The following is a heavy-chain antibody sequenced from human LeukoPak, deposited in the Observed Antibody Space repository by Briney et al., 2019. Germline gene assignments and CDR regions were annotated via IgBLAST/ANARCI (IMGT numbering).Heavy chain of an antibody. J-gene: IGHJ4*02. V-gene: IGHV4-39*01. CDR1: SGSISSNSYY. CDR3: ARHSPLQAGTDY. D-gene: IGHD1-1*01. Sequence: PSETLSLTCTVSSGSISSNSYYWGWIRQPPGKGLEWIGEINHSGSTNYNPSLKSRVTISVDTSKNQFSLKLSSVTAADTAVYYCARHSPLQAGTDYWGQGTLVTVSS. CDR2: INHSGST.